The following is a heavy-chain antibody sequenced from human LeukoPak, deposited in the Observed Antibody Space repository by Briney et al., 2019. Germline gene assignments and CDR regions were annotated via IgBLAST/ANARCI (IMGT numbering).Heavy chain of an antibody. J-gene: IGHJ4*02. Sequence: GSLRLSFAASGFPFRSYGMPWVRPASGKGLEWVAVIWYDGSNKYYADSVKGRFTISRDNSKNTLYLQMNSLRAEDTAVYYCAKDRSRGFWSGYHHYYFDYWGQGTLVTVSS. CDR1: GFPFRSYG. CDR2: IWYDGSNK. V-gene: IGHV3-30*02. CDR3: AKDRSRGFWSGYHHYYFDY. D-gene: IGHD3-3*01.